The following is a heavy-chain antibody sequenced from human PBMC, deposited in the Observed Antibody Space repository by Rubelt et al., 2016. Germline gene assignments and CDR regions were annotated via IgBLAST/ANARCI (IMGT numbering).Heavy chain of an antibody. J-gene: IGHJ4*02. D-gene: IGHD3-22*01. CDR2: ISDSGGST. Sequence: ISDSGGSTYYADSVRGRFTISRDNSKNTLHLQMNSLRVEDTAVYYCGRDLSGSIDYWGQGTLVTVSS. CDR3: GRDLSGSIDY. V-gene: IGHV3-23*01.